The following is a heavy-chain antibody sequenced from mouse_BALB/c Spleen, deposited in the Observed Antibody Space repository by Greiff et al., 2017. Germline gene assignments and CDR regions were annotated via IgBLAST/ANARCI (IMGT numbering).Heavy chain of an antibody. CDR1: GFTFSSYA. CDR3: ARHGNPYWYFDV. Sequence: EVQRVESGGGLVKPGGSLKLSCAASGFTFSSYAMSWVRQTPEKRLEWVATISSGGSYTYYPDSVKGRFTISRDNAKNTLYLQMSSLRSEDTAMYYCARHGNPYWYFDVWGAGTTVTVSS. V-gene: IGHV5-9-3*01. CDR2: ISSGGSYT. J-gene: IGHJ1*01.